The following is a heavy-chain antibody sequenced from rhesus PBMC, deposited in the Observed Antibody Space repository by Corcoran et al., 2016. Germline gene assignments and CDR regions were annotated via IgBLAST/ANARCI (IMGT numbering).Heavy chain of an antibody. CDR3: ARGGSGLEASAGDY. V-gene: IGHV2S1*01. CDR1: GFSRSTSVMG. D-gene: IGHD2-39*01. Sequence: QVPLKESGPAVVTPTQPLTLTSTFSGFSRSTSVMGVGWIRPPPGTALEWLTSIYWDDNKYQSTSLKSRLSISKDTSKNLVVLTMTNMDPVDTATYYCARGGSGLEASAGDYWGQGVLVTVSS. J-gene: IGHJ4*01. CDR2: IYWDDNK.